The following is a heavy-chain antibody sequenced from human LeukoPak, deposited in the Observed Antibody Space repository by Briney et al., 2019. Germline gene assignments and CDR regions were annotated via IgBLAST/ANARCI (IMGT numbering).Heavy chain of an antibody. CDR1: GYTFTGYY. CDR3: ARDKSGSYSPPAY. CDR2: INPNSGGT. Sequence: ASVKVSCRASGYTFTGYYVHWVRQAPGQGLEWMGRINPNSGGTNYAQKFQGRVTMTRDTSISTTYMDLSSLISDDTAVYYCARDKSGSYSPPAYWGQGTLVTVSS. V-gene: IGHV1-2*06. D-gene: IGHD1-26*01. J-gene: IGHJ4*02.